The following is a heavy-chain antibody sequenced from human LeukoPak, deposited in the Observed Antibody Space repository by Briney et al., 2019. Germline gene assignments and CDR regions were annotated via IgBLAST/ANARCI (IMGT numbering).Heavy chain of an antibody. CDR2: IKQDGSEK. V-gene: IGHV3-7*01. CDR3: ARVGNYYGSGSYYLYYYYYYMDV. D-gene: IGHD3-10*01. J-gene: IGHJ6*03. Sequence: GGSLRLSWAASGFTFSSCGMHWVRQAPGKGLEWVANIKQDGSEKYYVDSVKGRFTISRDNAKNSLYLQMNSLRAEDTAVYYCARVGNYYGSGSYYLYYYYYYMDVWGKGTTVTVSS. CDR1: GFTFSSCG.